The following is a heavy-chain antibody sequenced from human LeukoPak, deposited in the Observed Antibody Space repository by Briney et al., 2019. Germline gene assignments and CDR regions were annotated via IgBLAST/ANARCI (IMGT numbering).Heavy chain of an antibody. CDR3: ARHATYYYDSSGYSTIYAFDI. Sequence: SETLSLTCTVSGGSIRGSTYYWGWIRQPPGQGLEWIGNIYYSGITYYNPSLRSRVTIYADTSKNQFSLKLTPVTAADTAVYYCARHATYYYDSSGYSTIYAFDIWGQGTMVTVSS. V-gene: IGHV4-39*01. J-gene: IGHJ3*02. CDR2: IYYSGIT. CDR1: GGSIRGSTYY. D-gene: IGHD3-22*01.